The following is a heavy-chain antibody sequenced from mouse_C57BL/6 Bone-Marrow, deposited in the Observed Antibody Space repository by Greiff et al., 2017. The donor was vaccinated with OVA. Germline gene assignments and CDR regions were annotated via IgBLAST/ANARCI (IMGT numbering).Heavy chain of an antibody. D-gene: IGHD2-1*01. CDR2: IDPENGDT. J-gene: IGHJ2*01. CDR1: GFNIKDDY. V-gene: IGHV14-4*01. CDR3: TSYGNFDY. Sequence: VQLQQSGAELVRPGASVKLSCTASGFNIKDDYMHWVKQRPEQSLEWIGWIDPENGDTEYASKFQGKATITADTSSNTAYLQLSSLTSADTAVYYCTSYGNFDYWGQGTTLTVSS.